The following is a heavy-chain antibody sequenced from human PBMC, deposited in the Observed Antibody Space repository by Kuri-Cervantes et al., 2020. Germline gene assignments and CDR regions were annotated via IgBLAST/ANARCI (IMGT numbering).Heavy chain of an antibody. V-gene: IGHV1-2*02. J-gene: IGHJ6*02. Sequence: ASVKVSCKASGGTFSSYAISWVRQAPGQGLEWMGWINPNSGGTNYAQKFQGRVTMTRDTSISTAYMELSRLRSDDTAVYYCARNLYCSSTSCYRDQGMDVWGQGTTVTDSS. CDR3: ARNLYCSSTSCYRDQGMDV. CDR1: GGTFSSYA. D-gene: IGHD2-2*01. CDR2: INPNSGGT.